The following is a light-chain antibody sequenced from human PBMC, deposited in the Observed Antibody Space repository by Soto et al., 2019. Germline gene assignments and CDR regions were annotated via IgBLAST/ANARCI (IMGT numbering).Light chain of an antibody. J-gene: IGKJ1*01. Sequence: EIVMTQSPATLSVSPGERATLSCRASQSVSSNLAWYQQKPGQAPRLLIYGASTRATGIPARFSGSGSGTEFTLTISSLQSEDFAVYYCQQSNNWRRTFGQGTKVEIK. CDR1: QSVSSN. V-gene: IGKV3-15*01. CDR2: GAS. CDR3: QQSNNWRRT.